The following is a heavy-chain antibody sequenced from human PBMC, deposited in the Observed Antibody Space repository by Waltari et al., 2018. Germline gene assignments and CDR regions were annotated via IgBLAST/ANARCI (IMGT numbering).Heavy chain of an antibody. CDR1: GVYITSNRHY. D-gene: IGHD1-1*01. CDR2: MSYSGAT. Sequence: QLQLQESGPGLVKPSETLSLTCSVSGVYITSNRHYWGWIRQPPGQGLEWIGTMSYSGATYSSPSLKSRVTISRDTSKNQLSLKLGSVTAADTAIYYCATYIGASVGTAAFDVWGQGTMVSVSS. CDR3: ATYIGASVGTAAFDV. V-gene: IGHV4-39*01. J-gene: IGHJ3*01.